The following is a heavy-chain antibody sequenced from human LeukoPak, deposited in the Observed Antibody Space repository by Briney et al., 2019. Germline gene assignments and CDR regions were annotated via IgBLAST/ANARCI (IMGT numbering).Heavy chain of an antibody. J-gene: IGHJ5*02. CDR3: ARAGGKSTSWSFWFDP. CDR2: INHSGST. V-gene: IGHV4-34*01. Sequence: PSETLSLTCAVYGGSFSDYYWSWIRQPPGKGLEWVGEINHSGSTSYNPSLKSRVTISVDTSRNQFSLKLSSVTAADTAVYYCARAGGKSTSWSFWFDPWGQGTLVTVSS. D-gene: IGHD6-13*01. CDR1: GGSFSDYY.